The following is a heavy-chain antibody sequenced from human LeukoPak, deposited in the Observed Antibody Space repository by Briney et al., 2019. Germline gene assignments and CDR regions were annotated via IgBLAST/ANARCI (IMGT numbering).Heavy chain of an antibody. V-gene: IGHV4-59*12. Sequence: SETLSLTCTVSGGSIGTYYWTWIRQPPGKVLEWIGYYHYTGTTNYNPSLKSRVTISVDTSKNQFSLQLNSVTPEDTAVYYCARERHLGSGFDYWGQGTLVTVSS. CDR3: ARERHLGSGFDY. CDR2: YHYTGTT. D-gene: IGHD1-26*01. J-gene: IGHJ4*02. CDR1: GGSIGTYY.